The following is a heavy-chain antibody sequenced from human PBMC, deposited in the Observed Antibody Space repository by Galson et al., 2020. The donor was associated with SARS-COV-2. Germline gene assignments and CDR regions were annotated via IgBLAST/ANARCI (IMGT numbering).Heavy chain of an antibody. CDR1: GFTFTTYG. V-gene: IGHV3-30*18. J-gene: IGHJ4*02. CDR2: ISYDGSNI. D-gene: IGHD3-10*01. CDR3: AKAPFASGSYSLIVEY. Sequence: GESLKISCVTSGFTFTTYGMHWVRQAPGKGLEWVALISYDGSNIDYADSVKGRFTISRDDSKNTLYLQMDSLRTEDTAMYYCAKAPFASGSYSLIVEYWGQGTLVTVSS.